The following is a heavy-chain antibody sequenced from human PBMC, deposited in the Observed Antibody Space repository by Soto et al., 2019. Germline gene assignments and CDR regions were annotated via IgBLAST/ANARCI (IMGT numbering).Heavy chain of an antibody. CDR3: ARGIFYDSSGYYYDTGDY. D-gene: IGHD3-22*01. J-gene: IGHJ4*02. V-gene: IGHV1-46*01. CDR2: INPSGGST. Sequence: VRQAPGQGLEWMGIINPSGGSTSYAQKFQGRVTMTRDTSTSTVYMELSSLRSEDTAVYYCARGIFYDSSGYYYDTGDYWGQGTLVTVSS.